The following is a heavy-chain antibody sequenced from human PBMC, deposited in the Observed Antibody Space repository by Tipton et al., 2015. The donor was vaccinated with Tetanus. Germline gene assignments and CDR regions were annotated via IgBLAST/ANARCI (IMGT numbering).Heavy chain of an antibody. CDR1: GGSISSYY. CDR2: IYYSGST. J-gene: IGHJ3*02. D-gene: IGHD5-18*01. V-gene: IGHV4-59*01. CDR3: ARDPGGYSYEDAFDI. Sequence: TLSLTCTVSGGSISSYYWSWIRQPPGKGLEWIRYIYYSGSTNYNPSLKSRVTISVDTSKNQFSLKLSSVTAADTAVYYCARDPGGYSYEDAFDIWGQGTMVTVSS.